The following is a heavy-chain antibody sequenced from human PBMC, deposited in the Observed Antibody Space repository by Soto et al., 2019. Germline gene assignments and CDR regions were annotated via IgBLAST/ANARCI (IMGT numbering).Heavy chain of an antibody. CDR2: IYYSGST. CDR3: ARRLPYDFWSGYSSNWFDP. J-gene: IGHJ5*02. Sequence: SETLSLTCTVSGGSISSSSYYWGWIRQPPGKGLEWIGSIYYSGSTYYNPSLKSRVTISVDTSKNQFSLKLSSVTAADTAVYYCARRLPYDFWSGYSSNWFDPCDPGTLVTVSS. CDR1: GGSISSSSYY. V-gene: IGHV4-39*01. D-gene: IGHD3-3*01.